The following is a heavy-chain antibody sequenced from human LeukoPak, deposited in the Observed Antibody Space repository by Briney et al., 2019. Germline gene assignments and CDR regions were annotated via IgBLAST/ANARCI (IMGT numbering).Heavy chain of an antibody. CDR3: ARKVEQWLPRGGVYYYYYMDV. CDR1: GGSFSGYY. V-gene: IGHV4-34*01. D-gene: IGHD6-19*01. CDR2: INHSGST. J-gene: IGHJ6*03. Sequence: SETLSLTCAVYGGSFSGYYWSWIRQPPGKGLEWMGEINHSGSTNYNPSLKSRVTISVDTSKNQFSLKLSSVTAADTAVYYCARKVEQWLPRGGVYYYYYMDVWGKGTTVTVSS.